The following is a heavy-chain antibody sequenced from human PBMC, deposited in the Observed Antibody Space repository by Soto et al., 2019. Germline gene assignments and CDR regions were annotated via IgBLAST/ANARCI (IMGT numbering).Heavy chain of an antibody. CDR2: INSDGSTT. CDR1: GFTFSNYW. J-gene: IGHJ4*02. Sequence: EVQLVESGGGLVQPGGSLRLSCAASGFTFSNYWMHWVRQAPGKGLVWVSRINSDGSTTSHADSVKGRFTISRDNAKNTLYLQMNGLRAEDTAVYYCARLPGYSTGWTPFDFWGQGTQVTVSS. D-gene: IGHD6-19*01. V-gene: IGHV3-74*01. CDR3: ARLPGYSTGWTPFDF.